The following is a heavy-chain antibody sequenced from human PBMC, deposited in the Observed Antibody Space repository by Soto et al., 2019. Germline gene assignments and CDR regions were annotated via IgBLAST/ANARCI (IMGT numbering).Heavy chain of an antibody. CDR2: IIPIFGTA. D-gene: IGHD3-22*01. CDR1: GFTFSSYA. Sequence: QVQLVESGGGVVQPGRSLRLSCAASGFTFSSYAISWVRQAPGQGLEWMGGIIPIFGTANYAQKFQGRVTITADESTRTAYMELSSLRSEETAVYYCARSLTYLGSSGTNWFDPWGQGTLVTVSS. V-gene: IGHV1-69*01. J-gene: IGHJ5*02. CDR3: ARSLTYLGSSGTNWFDP.